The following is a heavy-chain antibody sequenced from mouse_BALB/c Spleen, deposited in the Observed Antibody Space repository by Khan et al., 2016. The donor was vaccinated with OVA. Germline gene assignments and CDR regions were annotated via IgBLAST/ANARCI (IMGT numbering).Heavy chain of an antibody. Sequence: EVQLQQSGPELMKPGASVKISCKASGYSFTTYYIHWVIQSHGKSLEWIGYIDPFSGGTTYNQKFKGKATLTVDKSSSTAYIQLSSLTSEDSAVYYCTRHGYVAWFTYWGQGTLVTVSA. CDR3: TRHGYVAWFTY. V-gene: IGHV1S135*01. CDR1: GYSFTTYY. CDR2: IDPFSGGT. J-gene: IGHJ3*01. D-gene: IGHD2-2*01.